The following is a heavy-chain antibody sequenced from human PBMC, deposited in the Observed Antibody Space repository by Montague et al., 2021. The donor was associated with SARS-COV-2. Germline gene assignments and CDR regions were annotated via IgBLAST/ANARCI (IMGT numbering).Heavy chain of an antibody. CDR2: IKFKTDAETT. Sequence: SLRLSCAASGFTFSSAWFSWVRQAPGKGLEWVGRIKFKTDAETTDYAAPVKGRFTISRDDSKHTLYLQMNSLKTEDTAVYYCTTDYGYSYGQLDYWGQGTLVSVSS. CDR1: GFTFSSAW. V-gene: IGHV3-15*01. CDR3: TTDYGYSYGQLDY. J-gene: IGHJ4*02. D-gene: IGHD5-18*01.